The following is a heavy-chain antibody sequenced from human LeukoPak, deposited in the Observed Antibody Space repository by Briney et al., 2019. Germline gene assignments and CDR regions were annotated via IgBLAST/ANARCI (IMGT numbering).Heavy chain of an antibody. D-gene: IGHD1-26*01. CDR2: IYYSGST. V-gene: IGHV4-61*05. CDR1: GGSISRSSYY. J-gene: IGHJ4*02. Sequence: KPSETLSLTCTVSGGSISRSSYYWGWIRQPPGKGLEWIGYIYYSGSTNYNPSLKSRVTISVDTSKNQFSLKLSSVTAADTAVYYCARHEAYASVVGATILFDYWGQGTLVTVSS. CDR3: ARHEAYASVVGATILFDY.